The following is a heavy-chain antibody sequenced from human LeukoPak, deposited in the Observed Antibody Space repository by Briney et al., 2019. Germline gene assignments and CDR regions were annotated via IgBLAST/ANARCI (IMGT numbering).Heavy chain of an antibody. CDR1: GFTFSAYW. Sequence: GGSLRLSCVGSGFTFSAYWMDWVRQAPGKGLEWVATMKEDGSEIYYVDSVKGRFTISRDNAKKLVYLQLDRLRVEDTAVYYCARESLGYYQDTSGSGYYFDLWGQGTLVTVSS. V-gene: IGHV3-7*01. D-gene: IGHD3-22*01. CDR3: ARESLGYYQDTSGSGYYFDL. CDR2: MKEDGSEI. J-gene: IGHJ4*02.